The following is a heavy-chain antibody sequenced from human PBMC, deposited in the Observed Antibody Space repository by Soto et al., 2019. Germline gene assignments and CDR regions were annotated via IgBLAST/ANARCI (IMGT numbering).Heavy chain of an antibody. J-gene: IGHJ4*02. CDR3: AKGRSASSTFDS. V-gene: IGHV3-23*01. D-gene: IGHD6-13*01. Sequence: EYADSVKGRFTISRDNSKSTLFLEMHNLRPDDTAVYYCAKGRSASSTFDSWGQGTQVTVSS.